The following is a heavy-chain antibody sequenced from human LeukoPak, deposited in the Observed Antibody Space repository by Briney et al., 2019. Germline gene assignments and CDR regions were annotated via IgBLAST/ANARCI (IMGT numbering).Heavy chain of an antibody. CDR1: GYSFTSYW. V-gene: IGHV5-51*01. D-gene: IGHD5-18*01. Sequence: GESLKISCKGYGYSFTSYWIGWVRQMPGKGLEWMGIIYPGDSDTRYSPSFQGQVTISADKSISTAYLQWSSLKASDTAMYYCASAPDTAMVNHYFDYWGQGTLVTVSS. CDR2: IYPGDSDT. J-gene: IGHJ4*02. CDR3: ASAPDTAMVNHYFDY.